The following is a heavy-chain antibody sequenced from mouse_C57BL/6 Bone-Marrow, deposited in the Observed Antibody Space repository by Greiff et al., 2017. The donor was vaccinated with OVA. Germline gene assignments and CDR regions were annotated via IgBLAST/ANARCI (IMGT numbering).Heavy chain of an antibody. J-gene: IGHJ1*03. CDR3: ASSGSSYPWYFDV. Sequence: QVQLQQSGPELVKPGASVKLSCTASGYTFTSYDINWVKQRPGQGLEWIGGIYTRGGSTKYNEKFKGKGTMTVDTSSSTAYRALRLLASEDSAFYFSASSGSSYPWYFDVWGTGTTVTVSS. D-gene: IGHD1-1*01. CDR2: IYTRGGST. CDR1: GYTFTSYD. V-gene: IGHV1-85*01.